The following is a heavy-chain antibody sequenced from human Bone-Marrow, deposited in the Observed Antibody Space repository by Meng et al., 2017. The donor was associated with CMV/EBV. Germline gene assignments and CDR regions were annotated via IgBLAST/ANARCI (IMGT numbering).Heavy chain of an antibody. V-gene: IGHV1-69*05. CDR1: GCTFSSYA. D-gene: IGHD1-26*01. CDR3: ARGGWDRGSYQVGTPGFDP. Sequence: SVKVSCKASGCTFSSYAISWVRQAPGQGLEWMGWIIPIFGTANYAQKFQGRVTITTDESTSTAYMELSSLRSEDTAVYYCARGGWDRGSYQVGTPGFDPWGQGTLVTVSS. CDR2: IIPIFGTA. J-gene: IGHJ5*02.